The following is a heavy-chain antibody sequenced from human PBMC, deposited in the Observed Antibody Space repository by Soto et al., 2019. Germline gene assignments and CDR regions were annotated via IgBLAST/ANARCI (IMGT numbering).Heavy chain of an antibody. J-gene: IGHJ3*02. D-gene: IGHD4-17*01. CDR2: IIPIFGTA. V-gene: IGHV1-69*13. CDR3: AREPTVSALDAFDI. Sequence: SVKVSCKASGGTFSSYAISWVRQAPGQGLEWMGGIIPIFGTANYAQKFQGRVTITADESTSTAYMELSSLRSEDTAVYYCAREPTVSALDAFDIWGQGTMVTVSS. CDR1: GGTFSSYA.